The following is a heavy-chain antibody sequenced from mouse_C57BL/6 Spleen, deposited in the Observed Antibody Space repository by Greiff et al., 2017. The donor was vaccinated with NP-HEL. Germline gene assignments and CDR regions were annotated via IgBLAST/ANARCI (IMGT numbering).Heavy chain of an antibody. CDR3: ARHGYGNHRYAMDY. CDR1: GFSLTSYG. D-gene: IGHD2-1*01. J-gene: IGHJ4*01. CDR2: IWSDGST. V-gene: IGHV2-6-1*01. Sequence: QVQLQQSGPGLVAPSQSLSITCTVSGFSLTSYGVHWVRQPPGKGLEWLVVIWSDGSTTYNSALKSRLSISKDNSKSQVFLKMNSLQTDDTAMYYCARHGYGNHRYAMDYWGQGTSVTVSS.